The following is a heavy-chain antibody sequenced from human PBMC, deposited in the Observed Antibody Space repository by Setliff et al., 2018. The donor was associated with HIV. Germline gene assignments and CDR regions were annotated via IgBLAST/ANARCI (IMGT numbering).Heavy chain of an antibody. D-gene: IGHD1-7*01. V-gene: IGHV4-39*01. CDR1: GDSVNDRSYF. J-gene: IGHJ6*03. CDR3: ARHRQGLTGSTPGYYMDV. CDR2: FYYNGDS. Sequence: PSETLSLTCTVSGDSVNDRSYFWGWIRQPPGKGLEWIGTFYYNGDSRYNPSLKSRVTMSVDTSKNQFSLKLSSVTAADTAVYYCARHRQGLTGSTPGYYMDVWGKGTTVTVSS.